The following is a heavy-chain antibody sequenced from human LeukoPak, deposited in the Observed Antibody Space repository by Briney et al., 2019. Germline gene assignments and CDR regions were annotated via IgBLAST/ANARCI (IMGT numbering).Heavy chain of an antibody. CDR1: GGSISSSSYY. V-gene: IGHV4-39*01. Sequence: SETLSLTCTVSGGSISSSSYYWGWIRQPPGKGPEWIGSIYYSGSTYYNPSLKSRVTISVDTSKNQFSLKLSSVTAADTAVYYCARSPLVGPTIVYYFDYWGQGTLVTVSS. CDR3: ARSPLVGPTIVYYFDY. D-gene: IGHD1-26*01. J-gene: IGHJ4*02. CDR2: IYYSGST.